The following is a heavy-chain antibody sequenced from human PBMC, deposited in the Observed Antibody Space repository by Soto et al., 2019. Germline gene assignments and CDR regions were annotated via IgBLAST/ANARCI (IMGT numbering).Heavy chain of an antibody. V-gene: IGHV1-69*12. Sequence: QVQLVQSGAEVKKPGSSVKVSCKASGGSLSNYGISWVRQAPGQGLEWMGAIIPVFGTPNYAQKFQDRVTITADESTTTVYREVRSLTSEDTAVYYCARGDATKIVVTTYYAMDGWGQGTTVTVSS. CDR1: GGSLSNYG. J-gene: IGHJ6*02. CDR3: ARGDATKIVVTTYYAMDG. CDR2: IIPVFGTP. D-gene: IGHD3-22*01.